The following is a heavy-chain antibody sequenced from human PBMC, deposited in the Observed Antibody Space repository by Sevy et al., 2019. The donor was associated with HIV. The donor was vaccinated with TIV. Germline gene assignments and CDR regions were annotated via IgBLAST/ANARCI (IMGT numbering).Heavy chain of an antibody. CDR2: ISYSGNT. CDR3: ARSNPYYDFWSGYMTSGYFDF. D-gene: IGHD3-3*01. Sequence: SETLSLTCIVSGDSISSSSYYWGWIRQPPGKGLEWIASISYSGNTYYNPSLKSRTTMSIDTSKYQFFLTLNSVTAPDSAVYYCARSNPYYDFWSGYMTSGYFDFWGPGTLVTVS. J-gene: IGHJ4*02. V-gene: IGHV4-39*01. CDR1: GDSISSSSYY.